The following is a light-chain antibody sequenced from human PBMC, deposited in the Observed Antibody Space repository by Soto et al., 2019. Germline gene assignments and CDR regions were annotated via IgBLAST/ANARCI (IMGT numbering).Light chain of an antibody. CDR1: SSDIGRFDY. J-gene: IGLJ3*02. V-gene: IGLV2-14*01. CDR2: EVT. Sequence: QSALTQPASVSGSPGQSITISCSGTSSDIGRFDYVSWYQQQTGKAPKLMIYEVTKRPSGISNRFSGSKSGNTASLTISGLQAEDEAEYYCSSYTSGGAWVFAGGTKVTVL. CDR3: SSYTSGGAWV.